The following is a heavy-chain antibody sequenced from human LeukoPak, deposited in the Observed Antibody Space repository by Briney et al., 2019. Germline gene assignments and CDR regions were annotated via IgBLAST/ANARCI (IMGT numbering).Heavy chain of an antibody. V-gene: IGHV5-10-1*01. CDR1: GYSFTSYW. CDR2: IDPSDSYT. J-gene: IGHJ5*02. Sequence: GESLKISCKGSGYSFTSYWISWVRQMPGKGLEWMGRIDPSDSYTNYSPSFQGHVTISADKSISTAYLQWSSLKASDTAMYYCARLYSFSEEGGFISWFAPGGQGTLATVSS. D-gene: IGHD3-16*01. CDR3: ARLYSFSEEGGFISWFAP.